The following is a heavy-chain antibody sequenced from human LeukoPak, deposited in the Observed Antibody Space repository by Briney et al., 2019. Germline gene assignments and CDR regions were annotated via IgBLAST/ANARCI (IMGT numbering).Heavy chain of an antibody. D-gene: IGHD6-19*01. Sequence: GGSLRLSCAASGFTFSNYGMNWVRQAPGKGLEWVAYISSSSSTIYYADSVKGRFTISRDNAKMSLYLQMNSLRDEDTAVYYCASAYSSGWYGDYWGQGSLVTVSS. CDR3: ASAYSSGWYGDY. V-gene: IGHV3-48*02. CDR1: GFTFSNYG. J-gene: IGHJ4*02. CDR2: ISSSSSTI.